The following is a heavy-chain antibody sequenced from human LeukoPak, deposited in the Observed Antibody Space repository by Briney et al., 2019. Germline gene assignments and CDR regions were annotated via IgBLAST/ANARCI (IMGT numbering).Heavy chain of an antibody. CDR2: ISYDGSNK. CDR1: GFTFSSYA. Sequence: PGGSLRLSCAASGFTFSSYAMSWVRQAPGKGLEWVAVISYDGSNKYYADSVKGRFTISRDNSKNTLYLQMNSLRAEDTAVYYCARDLVLLWFGELSGPFDYWGQGTLVTVSS. D-gene: IGHD3-10*01. J-gene: IGHJ4*02. CDR3: ARDLVLLWFGELSGPFDY. V-gene: IGHV3-30-3*01.